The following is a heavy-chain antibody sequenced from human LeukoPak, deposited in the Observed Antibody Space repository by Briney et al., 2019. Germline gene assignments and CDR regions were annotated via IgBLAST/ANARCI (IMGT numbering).Heavy chain of an antibody. V-gene: IGHV1-18*01. D-gene: IGHD3-3*01. CDR1: GYTFTSYD. CDR2: ISAYNGNT. CDR3: ARIRDYDFWSGYYNWFDP. J-gene: IGHJ5*02. Sequence: ASVKVSCKASGYTFTSYDISWVRQAPGQGLEWMGWISAYNGNTNYAQKLQGRVTMTTDTSTSTAYMELRSLRSDDTAVYYCARIRDYDFWSGYYNWFDPWGQGTLVTVSS.